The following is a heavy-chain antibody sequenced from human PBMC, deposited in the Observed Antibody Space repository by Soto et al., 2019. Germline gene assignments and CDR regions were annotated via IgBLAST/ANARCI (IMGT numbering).Heavy chain of an antibody. V-gene: IGHV4-31*03. D-gene: IGHD3-10*01. CDR1: GGYISSGGYY. J-gene: IGHJ4*02. Sequence: QVQLQESGPGLVKPSQTLSLTCTVSGGYISSGGYYWSWIRQHPGKGLEWIGYIYYSGSTYYNPSLKSRVTISVDTSKNQFSLKLSSVTAADTAVYYCARDRYGSGSPPFDYWGPGTLVTVSS. CDR3: ARDRYGSGSPPFDY. CDR2: IYYSGST.